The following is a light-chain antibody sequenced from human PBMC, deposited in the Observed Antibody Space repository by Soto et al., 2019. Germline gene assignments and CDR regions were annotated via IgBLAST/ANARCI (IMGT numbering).Light chain of an antibody. CDR3: AAWDDSLSVHYV. J-gene: IGLJ1*01. CDR1: SSNIGSNY. Sequence: QSVLTQPPSASGTPGQRVTISCSGSSSNIGSNYVYWYQQLPGTAPKLLIYRNNQRPSWVPDRFSGSKSGTSASLAISGLRSEDEADYYCAAWDDSLSVHYVFGTGTKLTVL. V-gene: IGLV1-47*01. CDR2: RNN.